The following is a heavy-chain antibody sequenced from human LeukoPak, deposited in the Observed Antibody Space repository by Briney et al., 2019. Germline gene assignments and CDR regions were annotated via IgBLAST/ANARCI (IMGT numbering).Heavy chain of an antibody. CDR3: AKGGRGQRVNFDC. CDR1: GFTFSSFV. Sequence: PGGSLRLSCAVSGFTFSSFVMSWVRQAPGKGLEWVASITGSSGNTFYADSVKGRFTISRDNSMNTLYLQMNSLRADDTAVYYCAKGGRGQRVNFDCWGQGALVTVSS. D-gene: IGHD1-26*01. V-gene: IGHV3-23*01. J-gene: IGHJ4*02. CDR2: ITGSSGNT.